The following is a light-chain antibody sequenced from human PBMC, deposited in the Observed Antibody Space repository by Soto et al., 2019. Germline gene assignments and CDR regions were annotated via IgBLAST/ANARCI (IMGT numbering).Light chain of an antibody. Sequence: QLVLTQSPSASASLGASVKLTCTLSSGHSSYAIAWHQQQPEKGPRYLMKVNSDGSHYKGDGIPDRFSGSSSGAERHLTISSLQSEDEADYYCQTWGTGIHVVFGGGTKLTVL. CDR3: QTWGTGIHVV. J-gene: IGLJ2*01. CDR1: SGHSSYA. V-gene: IGLV4-69*01. CDR2: VNSDGSH.